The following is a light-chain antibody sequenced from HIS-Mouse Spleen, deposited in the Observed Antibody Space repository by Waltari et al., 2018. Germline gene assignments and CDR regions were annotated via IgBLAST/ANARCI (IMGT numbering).Light chain of an antibody. CDR1: QSVSSY. J-gene: IGKJ3*01. CDR3: QQRSNWPGIT. CDR2: DAS. Sequence: EIVLRQSPATLSLSPGESATLSCRASQSVSSYLTWYQQKPGQAPRLLIYDASNRATGIPARFSGSGSGTDFTLTISSLEPEDFAVYYCQQRSNWPGITFGPGTKVDIK. V-gene: IGKV3-11*01.